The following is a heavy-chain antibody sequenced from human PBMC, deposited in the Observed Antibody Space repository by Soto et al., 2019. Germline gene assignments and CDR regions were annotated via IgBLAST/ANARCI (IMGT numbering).Heavy chain of an antibody. CDR2: IYYSGST. V-gene: IGHV4-39*01. CDR1: GGSISSSSYY. Sequence: QLQLQESGPGLVKPSETLSLTCTVSGGSISSSSYYWGWIRQPPGKGLEWIGSIYYSGSTYYNPSLKSRVTISVDTSKNQFSLKLSSVTAADTAVYYCATASGTTVTPGYWGQGTLVTVSS. D-gene: IGHD4-17*01. CDR3: ATASGTTVTPGY. J-gene: IGHJ4*02.